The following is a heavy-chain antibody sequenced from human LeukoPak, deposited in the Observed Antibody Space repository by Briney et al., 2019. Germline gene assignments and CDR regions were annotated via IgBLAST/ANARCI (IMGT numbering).Heavy chain of an antibody. J-gene: IGHJ4*02. CDR3: RRQKITVTVSLDY. D-gene: IGHD4-17*01. V-gene: IGHV3-30*03. CDR1: GFIFSSYG. Sequence: PGGSLRLSCAASGFIFSSYGMHWVRQAPGKGLEWVAIISSDGSDKYYADSVKGRFSISRDNSQKTLYLEMNSLRPDDTAVYYCRRQKITVTVSLDYWGQGTLVTVSS. CDR2: ISSDGSDK.